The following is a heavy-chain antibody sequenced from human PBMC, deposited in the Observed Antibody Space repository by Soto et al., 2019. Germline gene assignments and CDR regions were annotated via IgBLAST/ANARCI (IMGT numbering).Heavy chain of an antibody. Sequence: QVQLVESGGGVVQPGRSLRLSCAASGFTFNNYAMHWVRQAPGKGLEWVAFISYDGGDKYYGDSVKGRFTISRDKSRNTLYLQMNSLRPEDTAVYYCAKDSSEGYFDYWGQVSLVTVSS. V-gene: IGHV3-30*18. CDR3: AKDSSEGYFDY. CDR1: GFTFNNYA. CDR2: ISYDGGDK. J-gene: IGHJ4*02.